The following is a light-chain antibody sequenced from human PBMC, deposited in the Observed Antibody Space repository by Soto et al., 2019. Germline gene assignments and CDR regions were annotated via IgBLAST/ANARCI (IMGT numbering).Light chain of an antibody. CDR1: QSVSSY. CDR3: HQRSNWPPFT. V-gene: IGKV3-11*01. CDR2: GAS. Sequence: EIVLTQSPATLSLSPWERATLSCRASQSVSSYLAWYQHKPGQAPRLLIYGASNRATGIPARFSGSGSGTDFTLTISSLETEDFVVYYCHQRSNWPPFTFGPGTKVDIK. J-gene: IGKJ3*01.